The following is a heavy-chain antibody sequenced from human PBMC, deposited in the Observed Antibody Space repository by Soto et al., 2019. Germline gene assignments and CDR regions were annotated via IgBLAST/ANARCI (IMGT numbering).Heavy chain of an antibody. D-gene: IGHD4-17*01. CDR3: ARGRGIMTTGIGDAFDI. Sequence: QVQLQQWGAGLLKPSETLSLTCAVYGGSFSGYYWSWIRQPTGKGLEWLGEINHSGRTNDNPSLKSRVTISIDTSKNKFSLKLSSVTAAYTTVYYCARGRGIMTTGIGDAFDICGQGKMVTVSS. CDR2: INHSGRT. J-gene: IGHJ3*02. CDR1: GGSFSGYY. V-gene: IGHV4-34*01.